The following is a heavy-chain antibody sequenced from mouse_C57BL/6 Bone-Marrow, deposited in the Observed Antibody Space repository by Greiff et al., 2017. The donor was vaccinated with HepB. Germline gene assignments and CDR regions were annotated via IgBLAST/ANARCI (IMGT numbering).Heavy chain of an antibody. CDR2: ISDGGSYT. D-gene: IGHD4-1*01. V-gene: IGHV5-4*03. CDR1: GFTFSSYA. Sequence: EVKVEESGGGLVKPGGSLKLSCAASGFTFSSYAMSWVRQTPEKRLEWVATISDGGSYTYYPDNVKGRFTISRDNAKNNLYLQMSHLKSEDTAMYYCARLGLTGTAWFAYWGQGTLVTVSA. J-gene: IGHJ3*01. CDR3: ARLGLTGTAWFAY.